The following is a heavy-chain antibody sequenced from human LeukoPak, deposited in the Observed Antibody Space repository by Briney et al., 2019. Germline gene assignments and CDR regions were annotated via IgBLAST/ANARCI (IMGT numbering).Heavy chain of an antibody. J-gene: IGHJ4*02. CDR2: IYSGGST. Sequence: PSGGSLRLSCAASGFTVSSNYMSWVRQAPGKGLEWVSVIYSGGSTYYADSVKGRFTISRDNSKNTLYLQMNSLRAEDTAVYYCARVTPTLYGDYANYFDYWGQGTLVTVSS. CDR1: GFTVSSNY. CDR3: ARVTPTLYGDYANYFDY. D-gene: IGHD4-17*01. V-gene: IGHV3-53*01.